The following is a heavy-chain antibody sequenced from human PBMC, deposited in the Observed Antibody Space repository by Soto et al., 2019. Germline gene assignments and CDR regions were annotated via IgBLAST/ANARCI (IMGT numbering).Heavy chain of an antibody. V-gene: IGHV4-39*02. Sequence: SETLSLTCTVSGGSISNTDYYWGWVRQPPGKGLEWIGTIYYNGATQYNPSLKSRVTLSVDTSKNHFSVKLTSVTAADTAVYYCARELRGDSCQPSIDYWGQGTLVT. CDR1: GGSISNTDYY. CDR3: ARELRGDSCQPSIDY. CDR2: IYYNGAT. J-gene: IGHJ4*02. D-gene: IGHD3-10*01.